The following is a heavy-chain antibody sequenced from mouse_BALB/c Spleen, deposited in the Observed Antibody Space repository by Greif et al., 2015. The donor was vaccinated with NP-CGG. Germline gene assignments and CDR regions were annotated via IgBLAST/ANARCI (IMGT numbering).Heavy chain of an antibody. J-gene: IGHJ3*01. Sequence: QVQLQQSGAELARPGASVKMSCKASGYTFTSYTMHWVKQRPGQGLEWVGYINPSSGYTNYNQKFKDKATLTADKSSSTAYMQLSSLTSEDSAVYYCARSLYGYDVAYWGQGTLVTVSA. CDR1: GYTFTSYT. V-gene: IGHV1-4*01. CDR3: ARSLYGYDVAY. CDR2: INPSSGYT. D-gene: IGHD2-2*01.